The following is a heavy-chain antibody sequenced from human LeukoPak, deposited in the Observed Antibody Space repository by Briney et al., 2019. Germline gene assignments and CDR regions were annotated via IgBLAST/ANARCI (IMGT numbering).Heavy chain of an antibody. V-gene: IGHV3-9*01. CDR2: ISWNSGSI. Sequence: GGSLRLSCAASGFTFDDYAMHWVRQAPGKGLEWVSGISWNSGSIGYADSVKGRFTISRDNAKNSLYLQLNSLRDEDTALYYCANLGSAGCRRITSCSAYMDVWGKGTTVTVSS. CDR1: GFTFDDYA. J-gene: IGHJ6*03. CDR3: ANLGSAGCRRITSCSAYMDV. D-gene: IGHD2-2*01.